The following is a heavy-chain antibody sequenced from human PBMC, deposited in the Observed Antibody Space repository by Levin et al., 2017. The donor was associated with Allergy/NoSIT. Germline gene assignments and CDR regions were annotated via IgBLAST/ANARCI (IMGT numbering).Heavy chain of an antibody. CDR1: GYTFTSYY. J-gene: IGHJ4*02. CDR2: INPSGGST. V-gene: IGHV1-46*01. Sequence: ASVKVSCKASGYTFTSYYMNWVRQAPAQGLEWMGIINPSGGSTSYAQKFQGRVTMTRDTSTSTVYMELSSLRSEDTAVYYCARDGFNGYISVYWGQGTLVTVSS. CDR3: ARDGFNGYISVY. D-gene: IGHD6-13*01.